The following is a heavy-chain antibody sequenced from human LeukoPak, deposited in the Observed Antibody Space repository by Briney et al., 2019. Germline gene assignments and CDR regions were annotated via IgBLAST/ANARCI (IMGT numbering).Heavy chain of an antibody. CDR1: GYTFTSYG. Sequence: ASVKVSCKASGYTFTSYGISWVRQAPGQGLEWMGWISAYNGNTNYAQKLQGRVTMTTDTSTSTAYMELSSLRSEDTAVYYCARDASRELDNWFDPWGQGTLVTVSS. V-gene: IGHV1-18*01. CDR3: ARDASRELDNWFDP. CDR2: ISAYNGNT. D-gene: IGHD2-2*03. J-gene: IGHJ5*02.